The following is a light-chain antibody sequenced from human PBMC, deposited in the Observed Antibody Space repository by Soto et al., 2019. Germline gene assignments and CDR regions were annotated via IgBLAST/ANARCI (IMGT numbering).Light chain of an antibody. Sequence: EIVLTQSPGTLSLSPGDRATLSCRASQSVSSNYLAWYQQQKPGQAPRLLIYGASIWATGVPDRFSGSGSGTDFTLAISRLEPEDFVVYYCQQYGSSSWTFGQGTKVDIK. V-gene: IGKV3-20*01. CDR1: QSVSSNY. CDR3: QQYGSSSWT. CDR2: GAS. J-gene: IGKJ1*01.